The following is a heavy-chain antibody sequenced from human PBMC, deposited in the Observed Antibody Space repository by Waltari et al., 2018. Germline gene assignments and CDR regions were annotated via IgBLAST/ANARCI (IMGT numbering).Heavy chain of an antibody. J-gene: IGHJ4*02. CDR1: GGTFSSYT. CDR3: ASPSTVVTRAFDY. Sequence: QVQLVQSGAEVKKPGSSVKVSCKASGGTFSSYTISWVRQAPGQGLEWRGRIIPILGIENYAQKFQGRVTITADKSTSTAYMELSSLRSEDTAVYYCASPSTVVTRAFDYWGQGTLVTVSS. CDR2: IIPILGIE. V-gene: IGHV1-69*02. D-gene: IGHD4-17*01.